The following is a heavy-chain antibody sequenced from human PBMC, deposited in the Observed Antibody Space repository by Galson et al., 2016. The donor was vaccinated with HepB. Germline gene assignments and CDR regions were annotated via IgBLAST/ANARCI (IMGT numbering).Heavy chain of an antibody. CDR2: ISGDATST. V-gene: IGHV3-23*01. CDR1: GFTFRNFA. CDR3: ARSSCANCFYYYYMDV. D-gene: IGHD2-15*01. Sequence: SLRLSCAASGFTFRNFAMNWVRQAPGKGLEWVSAISGDATSTYYADSVKGRFTISRDNSKNTLYLEMNSLRAEDTAVYYCARSSCANCFYYYYMDVWGKGTTVTVSS. J-gene: IGHJ6*03.